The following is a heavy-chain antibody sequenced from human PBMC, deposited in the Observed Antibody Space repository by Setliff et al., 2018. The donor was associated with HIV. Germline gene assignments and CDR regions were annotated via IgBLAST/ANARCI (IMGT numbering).Heavy chain of an antibody. Sequence: ASVKVSCKASGYTFTSYAMHWVRQAPGQRLEWMGWISGYNGHTNYAQKFQGRVIMTTDTSTSTAYMELRSLRSDDTAVYYCAREYFGSGSYVRSFDIWGQGTLVTVSS. J-gene: IGHJ3*02. CDR2: ISGYNGHT. V-gene: IGHV1-18*01. CDR3: AREYFGSGSYVRSFDI. CDR1: GYTFTSYA. D-gene: IGHD3-10*01.